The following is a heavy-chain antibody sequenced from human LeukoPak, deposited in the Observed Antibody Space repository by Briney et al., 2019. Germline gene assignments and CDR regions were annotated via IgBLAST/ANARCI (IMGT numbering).Heavy chain of an antibody. CDR3: AGGDGYSSPYYFDY. CDR2: IIPIFGTA. D-gene: IGHD5-18*01. V-gene: IGHV1-69*06. J-gene: IGHJ4*02. Sequence: ASVKVSCKASGGTFSSYAISWVRQAPGQGLEWMGGIIPIFGTANYAQKFQGRVTITADKSTSTAYMELSSLRSEDTAVYYCAGGDGYSSPYYFDYWGQGTLVTVSS. CDR1: GGTFSSYA.